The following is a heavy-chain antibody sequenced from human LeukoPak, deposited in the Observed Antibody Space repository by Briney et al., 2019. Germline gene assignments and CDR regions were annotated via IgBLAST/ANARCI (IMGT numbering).Heavy chain of an antibody. CDR2: IIPIFGTA. J-gene: IGHJ5*02. V-gene: IGHV1-69*06. CDR1: GGTFSSYA. CDR3: ARLRTYGSGSQIELPHWFDP. D-gene: IGHD3-10*01. Sequence: SVKVSCKASGGTFSSYAISWVRQAPGQGLEWMGGIIPIFGTANYAQKFQGRVTITADKSTSTAYMELSSLRSEDTAVYYCARLRTYGSGSQIELPHWFDPWGQGTLVTVSS.